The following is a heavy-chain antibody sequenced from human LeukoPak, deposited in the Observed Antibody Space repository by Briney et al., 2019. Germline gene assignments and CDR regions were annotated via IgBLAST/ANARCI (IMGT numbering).Heavy chain of an antibody. CDR2: ISAYKGNT. CDR1: GYTFTRYG. CDR3: ARRPIVGATRWFDP. Sequence: GASVKVSCKASGYTFTRYGISWVRQAPGQGLEWMGWISAYKGNTNYVQKLPGRVTMTTDTSTSTAYMEMRRLRDDDTPVYFCARRPIVGATRWFDPWGQGTLGTVSS. D-gene: IGHD1-26*01. J-gene: IGHJ5*02. V-gene: IGHV1-18*01.